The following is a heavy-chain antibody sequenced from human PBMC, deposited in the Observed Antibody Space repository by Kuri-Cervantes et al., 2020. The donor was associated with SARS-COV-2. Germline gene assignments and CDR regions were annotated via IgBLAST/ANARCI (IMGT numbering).Heavy chain of an antibody. D-gene: IGHD3-22*01. J-gene: IGHJ4*02. Sequence: GGSLRLSCAASGFTFSSYGMHWVRQAPGKGLEWVAVISYDGSNKYYADSVKGRFTISRDNSKNTLYLQMNSLRAEDTAVYYCALSSGYYYPNAGFDYWGQGTLVTASS. CDR1: GFTFSSYG. CDR2: ISYDGSNK. V-gene: IGHV3-30*03. CDR3: ALSSGYYYPNAGFDY.